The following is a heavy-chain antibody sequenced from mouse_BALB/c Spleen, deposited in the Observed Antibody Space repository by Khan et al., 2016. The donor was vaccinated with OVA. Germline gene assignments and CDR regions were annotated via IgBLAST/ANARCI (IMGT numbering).Heavy chain of an antibody. V-gene: IGHV1S136*01. CDR2: INPYNGAT. CDR1: GYIFTGYI. Sequence: EVELVESGPELLKPGASVRMSCKASGYIFTGYIMHWVKQKPGQGLEWIGYINPYNGATKYNEDFKGKATLTSDKSSSTAYMEFSSLTSEDSAVYYCSRGNWQSYYFDYWGQGTTLTVSS. J-gene: IGHJ2*01. CDR3: SRGNWQSYYFDY. D-gene: IGHD4-1*01.